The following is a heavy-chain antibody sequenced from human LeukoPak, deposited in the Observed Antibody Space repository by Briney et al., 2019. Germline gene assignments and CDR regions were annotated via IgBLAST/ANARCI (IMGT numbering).Heavy chain of an antibody. D-gene: IGHD3-22*01. CDR2: IYYSGST. V-gene: IGHV4-59*01. J-gene: IGHJ4*02. Sequence: SETLSLTCTVSGGSISSYYWSWIRQPPGKGLEWIGYIYYSGSTNYNPSLQSRVTISVDTSKNQFSLKLSSVTAADTAVYYCARSLDRSGRDYWGQGTLVTVSS. CDR3: ARSLDRSGRDY. CDR1: GGSISSYY.